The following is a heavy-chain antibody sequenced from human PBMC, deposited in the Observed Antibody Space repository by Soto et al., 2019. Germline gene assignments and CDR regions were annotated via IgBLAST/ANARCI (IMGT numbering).Heavy chain of an antibody. CDR2: TYYRSKWYN. V-gene: IGHV6-1*01. D-gene: IGHD6-13*01. J-gene: IGHJ6*02. CDR1: GDSVTRNSAA. Sequence: SPTLSLTCAISGDSVTRNSAAWNWIRPSPSRRVEWPGRTYYRSKWYNYYAVSVKSRITIDPDTSKNQFSLQLNSVTPEDTAVYYCARSSGHSSSWYPGRGYYYDGMDVWGQGTTVTVSS. CDR3: ARSSGHSSSWYPGRGYYYDGMDV.